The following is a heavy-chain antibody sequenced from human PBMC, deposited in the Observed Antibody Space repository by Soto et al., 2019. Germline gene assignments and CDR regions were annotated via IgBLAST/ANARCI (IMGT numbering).Heavy chain of an antibody. CDR1: GFTFSTYG. CDR2: ISFDGNNQ. D-gene: IGHD2-2*01. V-gene: IGHV3-30*03. CDR3: AIDWAMNRDLRDYYYYYGMDV. J-gene: IGHJ6*02. Sequence: GGSLRLSCAASGFTFSTYGMHWVRQAPGRGQEWVAVISFDGNNQYYADFVKGRFTISRDNSKSTLYLQMNSLRAEDTAVYYCAIDWAMNRDLRDYYYYYGMDVWGQGTTVTVSS.